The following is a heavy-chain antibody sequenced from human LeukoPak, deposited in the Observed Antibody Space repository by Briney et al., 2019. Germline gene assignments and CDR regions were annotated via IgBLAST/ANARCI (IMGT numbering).Heavy chain of an antibody. CDR3: AREVRGNLDY. D-gene: IGHD2-15*01. V-gene: IGHV3-30*04. J-gene: IGHJ4*02. Sequence: QSGGSLRLSCAASGFTFSNYALHWVRQSPGKGLEGVAVISYDGSNKFYADSVRGRFSISRDSSKNTLYLQMNSLRSEDTAVYYFAREVRGNLDYWGQGTLVTVSS. CDR1: GFTFSNYA. CDR2: ISYDGSNK.